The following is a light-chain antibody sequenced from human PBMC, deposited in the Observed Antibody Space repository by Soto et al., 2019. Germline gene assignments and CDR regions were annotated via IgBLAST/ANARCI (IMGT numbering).Light chain of an antibody. J-gene: IGKJ1*01. V-gene: IGKV3-20*01. CDR1: QSVSSSY. CDR3: QKYGSSPQT. Sequence: ELVLTQSPGTLSLSPGDRATLSCRASQSVSSSYLAWYQQKPGQAPRLLIYGASSRATGIPDRFSGSGSGTDFTLTISRLEPEDFAVYYCQKYGSSPQTCGQGTQVDIK. CDR2: GAS.